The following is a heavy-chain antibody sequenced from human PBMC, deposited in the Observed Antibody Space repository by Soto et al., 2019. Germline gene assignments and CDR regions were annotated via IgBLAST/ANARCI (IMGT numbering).Heavy chain of an antibody. CDR1: GFNFNIHA. J-gene: IGHJ4*02. CDR2: MSPGGNSQ. D-gene: IGHD3-22*01. Sequence: PGGSLRLSCAAPGFNFNIHALHWIRQAPGEGLEWVAVMSPGGNSQYYADSVKGRFTISRDTSKSTLYLQMTSLRPEDTAVYYCASGAVFYYDTSRYWGQGTLVTVSS. CDR3: ASGAVFYYDTSRY. V-gene: IGHV3-30-3*01.